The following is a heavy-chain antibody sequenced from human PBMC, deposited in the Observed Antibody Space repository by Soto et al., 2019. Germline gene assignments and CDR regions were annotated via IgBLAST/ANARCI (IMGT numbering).Heavy chain of an antibody. V-gene: IGHV4-38-2*01. Sequence: SETLSLTCAVSGYSISRGYYWGWIRQPPGKGLEWTRSIYHSGSTYYIPSLKSRVTISVDTSKNQFSLKLSSVTAAATAVYYCAFAKYYYGSGSYFDFWGQGTLVTVSS. J-gene: IGHJ4*02. CDR3: AFAKYYYGSGSYFDF. CDR1: GYSISRGYY. CDR2: IYHSGST. D-gene: IGHD3-10*01.